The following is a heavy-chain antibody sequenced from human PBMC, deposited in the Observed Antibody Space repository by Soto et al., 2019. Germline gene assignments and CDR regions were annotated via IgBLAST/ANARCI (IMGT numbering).Heavy chain of an antibody. CDR1: GYRFTSYW. Sequence: GESLKSSCKGSGYRFTSYWISWGRQMPGKGLEWMGRIDSSDSYNNYSPSFQGHVTISADKSISTAYLQWSSLKASDTAMYYCARKWRTIVVVPAAMEFDLWGRGTLVTVSS. CDR3: ARKWRTIVVVPAAMEFDL. J-gene: IGHJ2*01. D-gene: IGHD2-2*01. CDR2: IDSSDSYN. V-gene: IGHV5-10-1*01.